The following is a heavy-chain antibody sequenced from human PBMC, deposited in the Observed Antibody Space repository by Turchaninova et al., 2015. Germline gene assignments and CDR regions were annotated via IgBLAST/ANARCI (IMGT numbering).Heavy chain of an antibody. D-gene: IGHD2-8*01. CDR2: INPHSGAT. CDR3: ATVRTNRAPKKSMDV. CDR1: GYTFTDFY. V-gene: IGHV1-2*06. Sequence: VQSGAELKEPGASVMVSCTASGYTFTDFYIHWLRQAPGQGLEWMGRINPHSGATNDAQKFRGRVTMTRDTSINTAYMELRGLAADDTAIYYWATVRTNRAPKKSMDVWGQGTTVTVSS. J-gene: IGHJ6*02.